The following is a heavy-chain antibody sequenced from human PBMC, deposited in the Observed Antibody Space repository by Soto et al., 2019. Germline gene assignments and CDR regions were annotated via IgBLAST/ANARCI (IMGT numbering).Heavy chain of an antibody. CDR2: ISYDGSNK. D-gene: IGHD6-13*01. CDR1: GFTFSSYA. J-gene: IGHJ3*02. Sequence: GGSLRLSCAASGFTFSSYAMHWVRQAPGKGLEWVAVISYDGSNKYYADSVKGRFTISRDNSKNTLYLQMNSLRAEDTAVYYCARAGSSSSWYDAFDIWGQGTMVTVSS. CDR3: ARAGSSSSWYDAFDI. V-gene: IGHV3-30*04.